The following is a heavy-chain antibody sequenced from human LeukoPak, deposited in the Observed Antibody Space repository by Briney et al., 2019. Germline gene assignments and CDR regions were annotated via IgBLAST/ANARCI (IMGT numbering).Heavy chain of an antibody. CDR3: GRVYCSTTSCYDYYDYYMDV. V-gene: IGHV3-20*04. CDR1: GFNFNDYG. Sequence: PGGSLRLSCAASGFNFNDYGMSWVRHVPGKGLEWVSGTNWDGASTGYGDSVKGRFTISRDNVKNSLYLQMNSLRVEDTALYFCGRVYCSTTSCYDYYDYYMDVWGKGTTVTVSS. CDR2: TNWDGAST. J-gene: IGHJ6*03. D-gene: IGHD2-2*01.